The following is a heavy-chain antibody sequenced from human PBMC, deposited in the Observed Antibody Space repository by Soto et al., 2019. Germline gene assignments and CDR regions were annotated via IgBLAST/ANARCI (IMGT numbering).Heavy chain of an antibody. V-gene: IGHV3-48*02. Sequence: GGSLRLSCAACGFTFSSCSMNWVRQAPGKGLEWVSYISSSSSPIYYADSVKGPFTISRDNAKSSLYLQMNSLRDEDTAVYYCAREGLLGMDVWGQGTTVTVSS. CDR1: GFTFSSCS. CDR3: AREGLLGMDV. D-gene: IGHD2-21*01. J-gene: IGHJ6*02. CDR2: ISSSSSPI.